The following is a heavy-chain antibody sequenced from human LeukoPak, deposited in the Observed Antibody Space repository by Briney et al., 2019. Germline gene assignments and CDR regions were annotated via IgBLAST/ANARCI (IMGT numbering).Heavy chain of an antibody. CDR3: ARDEMATTTRARDY. D-gene: IGHD5-24*01. CDR1: GGSFSGYY. J-gene: IGHJ4*02. CDR2: INHSGRT. V-gene: IGHV4-34*01. Sequence: MPSETLSLTCAVYGGSFSGYYWSWIRQPPGKGLEWVGEINHSGRTNYNPSLKSRVTISVDTSKNQLSLKVSSVTAADTAVYSCARDEMATTTRARDYWGQGTLVTVSS.